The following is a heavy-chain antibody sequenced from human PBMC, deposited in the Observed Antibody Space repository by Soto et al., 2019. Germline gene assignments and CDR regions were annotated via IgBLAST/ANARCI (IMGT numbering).Heavy chain of an antibody. CDR2: ISYDGSNK. V-gene: IGHV3-30*18. CDR1: GFTFSSYG. J-gene: IGHJ4*02. Sequence: GGSLRLSCAASGFTFSSYGMRWVRQAPGKGLEWVAVISYDGSNKYYADSVKGRFTISRDNSKNTLYLQMNSLRAEDTAVYYCAKGTVVTPEYYFDYWGQGTLVTVSS. D-gene: IGHD2-21*02. CDR3: AKGTVVTPEYYFDY.